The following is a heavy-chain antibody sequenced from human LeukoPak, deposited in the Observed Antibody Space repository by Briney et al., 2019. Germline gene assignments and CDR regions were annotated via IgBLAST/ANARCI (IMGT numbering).Heavy chain of an antibody. V-gene: IGHV3-30*04. Sequence: GGSLRLSCAASGFTFTSLPLHWVRQPPGKGLEWVAVSSTDGSDEYYAESVEGRFTVSSDNSKKTVYLQMDSLKAEDTAVYYCAMDYYDTNGYSRGWDYWGQGTLVTVSS. CDR3: AMDYYDTNGYSRGWDY. J-gene: IGHJ4*02. D-gene: IGHD3-22*01. CDR1: GFTFTSLP. CDR2: SSTDGSDE.